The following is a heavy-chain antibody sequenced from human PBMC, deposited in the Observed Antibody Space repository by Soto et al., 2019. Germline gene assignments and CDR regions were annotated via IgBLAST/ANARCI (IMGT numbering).Heavy chain of an antibody. CDR2: IGTAGDT. Sequence: EVQLVESGGGLVQPGGSLRLSCAASGFTFSSYDMHWVRQATGKGLEWVSAIGTAGDTYYPGSVKGRFTISRENAKNSLYLQMNSLRAGDTAVYYCASGVPRDGFPDYWGQGTLVTVSS. V-gene: IGHV3-13*01. CDR1: GFTFSSYD. CDR3: ASGVPRDGFPDY. J-gene: IGHJ4*02. D-gene: IGHD3-10*01.